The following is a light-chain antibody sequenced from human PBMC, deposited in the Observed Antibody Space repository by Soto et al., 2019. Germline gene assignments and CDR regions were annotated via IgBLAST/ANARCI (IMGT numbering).Light chain of an antibody. CDR3: QQYNNWPPYT. V-gene: IGKV3-15*01. CDR2: GAS. Sequence: EIVMTQSPATLSVSPGERATLSCRASQSVSSNLAWYQQKPGQAPRLLIYGASTRATGIPARFSGSGSGTEFTLTISSLQSEDFAVYYCQQYNNWPPYTFGQGTQVDSK. CDR1: QSVSSN. J-gene: IGKJ2*01.